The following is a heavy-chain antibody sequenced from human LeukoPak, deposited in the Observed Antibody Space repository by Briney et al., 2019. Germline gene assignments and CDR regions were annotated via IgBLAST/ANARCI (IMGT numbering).Heavy chain of an antibody. CDR2: INPSGGST. V-gene: IGHV1-46*01. J-gene: IGHJ4*02. CDR3: ATGYYYEPGSFDY. Sequence: ASVRVSCKASGYTFTGYYMHWVRQATGQGLGWMGIINPSGGSTSYAQKFQGRVTMTRDMSTSTVYMELSSLRSEDTAVYYCATGYYYEPGSFDYWGQGTLVTVSS. CDR1: GYTFTGYY. D-gene: IGHD3-22*01.